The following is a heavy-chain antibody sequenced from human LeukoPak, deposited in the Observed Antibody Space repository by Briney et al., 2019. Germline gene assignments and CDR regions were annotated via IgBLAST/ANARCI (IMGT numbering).Heavy chain of an antibody. V-gene: IGHV4-34*01. CDR1: GGSFSGYY. J-gene: IGHJ4*02. CDR2: INHSGST. CDR3: ARRYGDYDYFDY. D-gene: IGHD4-17*01. Sequence: SETLSLTCAVYGGSFSGYYWSWIRQPPGKGLEWIGEINHSGSTNYNPSLKSRVTISVDTSKNQFSLKLSSVTAADTAVYYCARRYGDYDYFDYWGQGTLVTVSS.